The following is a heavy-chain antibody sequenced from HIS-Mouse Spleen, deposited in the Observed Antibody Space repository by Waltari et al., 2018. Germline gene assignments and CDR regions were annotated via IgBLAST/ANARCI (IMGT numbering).Heavy chain of an antibody. J-gene: IGHJ5*02. CDR2: INPTSGGT. CDR1: GYTFTGYY. V-gene: IGHV1-2*02. CDR3: ARGTILNWFDP. Sequence: QVQLVQSGAEVKKPGASVKVSCKASGYTFTGYYMHWVRQAPGQGREWMGWINPTSGGTNYAQKFQGRVTMTRDTSISTAYMELSRLRSDDTAVYYCARGTILNWFDPWGQGTLVTVSS. D-gene: IGHD3-3*01.